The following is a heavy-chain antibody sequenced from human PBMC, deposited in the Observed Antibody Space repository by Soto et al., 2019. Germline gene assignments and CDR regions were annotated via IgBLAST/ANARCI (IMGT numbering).Heavy chain of an antibody. Sequence: SETLSLTCTVSGGSISSGGYYWSWIRQHPGKGLEWIGYIYYSGSTYYNPSLKSRVTISVDTSKNQFSLKLSSVTAADTAVYYCATAGPLYCSSTSCYRDYYYGMDVWGRGTTVTVSS. J-gene: IGHJ6*02. V-gene: IGHV4-31*03. CDR1: GGSISSGGYY. D-gene: IGHD2-2*01. CDR3: ATAGPLYCSSTSCYRDYYYGMDV. CDR2: IYYSGST.